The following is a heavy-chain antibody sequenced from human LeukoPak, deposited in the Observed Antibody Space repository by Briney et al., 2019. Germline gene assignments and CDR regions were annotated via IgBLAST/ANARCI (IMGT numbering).Heavy chain of an antibody. CDR1: GFTFGDYA. V-gene: IGHV3-49*04. CDR2: IRSKAYGGTT. CDR3: TRDHNPYGMDV. J-gene: IGHJ6*02. Sequence: GGSLRLSCTASGFTFGDYAISWVRQAPGKGLEWVGFIRSKAYGGTTEYAASVKGRFTISRDDSKSIAYLQMNSLKTEDTAVYYCTRDHNPYGMDVWGQGTTVTVSS.